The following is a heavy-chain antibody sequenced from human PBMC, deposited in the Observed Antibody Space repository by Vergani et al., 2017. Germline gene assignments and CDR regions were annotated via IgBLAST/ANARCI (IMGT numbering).Heavy chain of an antibody. Sequence: QVQVVQSGAEVKKSGASVKVSCKTSGYTFSNYYMHWVRQAPGQGLEWMGIINPIGGHTNYAQKFQGRVTMTRDTSTSTVHMELSSLRSEDTAIYYCARGDYGILTGYRYWGQGTLVTVSA. CDR1: GYTFSNYY. CDR3: ARGDYGILTGYRY. CDR2: INPIGGHT. V-gene: IGHV1-46*03. J-gene: IGHJ4*02. D-gene: IGHD3-9*01.